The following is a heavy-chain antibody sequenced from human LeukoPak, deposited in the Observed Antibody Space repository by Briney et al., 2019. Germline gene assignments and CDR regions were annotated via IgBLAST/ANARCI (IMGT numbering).Heavy chain of an antibody. CDR3: ARHKSSGSYPLDY. CDR1: AGSISSYY. Sequence: SECLSLTCTVSAGSISSYYWSCIRQPPGKGLEWIGHIYFSGSTNYNPSLESRVTISVDTSKNQFSLTLSSVTAADTAVYYCARHKSSGSYPLDYWGQGILVTVSS. D-gene: IGHD3-22*01. J-gene: IGHJ4*02. V-gene: IGHV4-59*08. CDR2: IYFSGST.